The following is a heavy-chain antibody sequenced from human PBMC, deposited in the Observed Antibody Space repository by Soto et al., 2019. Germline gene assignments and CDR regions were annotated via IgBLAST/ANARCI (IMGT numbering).Heavy chain of an antibody. CDR1: GFTFSSYS. V-gene: IGHV3-21*04. Sequence: GVSLRLPCAASGFTFSSYSMNWVRQAPGKGLEWVSSISSSSSYIYYADSVKGRFTISRDNAKNSLYLQMNSLRAEDTAVYYCARVKSYCSGGSCYSPDAFDIWGQGTMVTVSS. J-gene: IGHJ3*02. CDR3: ARVKSYCSGGSCYSPDAFDI. CDR2: ISSSSSYI. D-gene: IGHD2-15*01.